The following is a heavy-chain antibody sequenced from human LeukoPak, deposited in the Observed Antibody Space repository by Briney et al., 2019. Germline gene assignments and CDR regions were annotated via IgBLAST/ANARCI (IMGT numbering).Heavy chain of an antibody. Sequence: GESLKIPRKGSGYSFTSYWNDRVPQMPRKGLEWMGIIYPGDFDTRCSPSFQGQVTISDDKSISTADLQGSSLKGSDIAMYYCARQSDNWFDPWGEGTLVTVS. V-gene: IGHV5-51*01. CDR3: ARQSDNWFDP. CDR1: GYSFTSYW. CDR2: IYPGDFDT. J-gene: IGHJ5*02.